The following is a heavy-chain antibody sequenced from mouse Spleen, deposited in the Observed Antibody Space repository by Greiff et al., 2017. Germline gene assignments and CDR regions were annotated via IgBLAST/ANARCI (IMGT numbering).Heavy chain of an antibody. CDR2: INPGSGGT. CDR1: GYAFTNYL. D-gene: IGHD2-5*01. CDR3: ARGDSNYGDWFAY. J-gene: IGHJ3*01. V-gene: IGHV1-54*01. Sequence: QVQLKESGAELVRPGTSVKVSCKASGYAFTNYLIEWVKQRPGQGLEWIGVINPGSGGTNYNEKFKGKATLTADKSSSTAYMELRSLTSEDSAVYFCARGDSNYGDWFAYWGQGTLVTVSA.